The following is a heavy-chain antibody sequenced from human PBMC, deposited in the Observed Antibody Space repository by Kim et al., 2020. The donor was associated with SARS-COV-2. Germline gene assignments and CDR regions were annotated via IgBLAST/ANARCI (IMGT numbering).Heavy chain of an antibody. V-gene: IGHV1-18*01. D-gene: IGHD6-13*01. J-gene: IGHJ4*02. CDR3: ASSIAAAGTLRY. Sequence: NYTQKLQGRVTMTTDTSTSTAYMELRSLRSDDTAVYYCASSIAAAGTLRYWGQGTLVTVSS.